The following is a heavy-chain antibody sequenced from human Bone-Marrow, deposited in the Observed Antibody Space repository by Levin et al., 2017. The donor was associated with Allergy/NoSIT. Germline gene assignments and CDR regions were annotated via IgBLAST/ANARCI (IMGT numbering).Heavy chain of an antibody. V-gene: IGHV3-30-3*01. CDR2: ISYDGSNK. D-gene: IGHD6-13*01. J-gene: IGHJ4*02. CDR3: ARDFYSSSWYAPDY. CDR1: GFTFSSYA. Sequence: GESLKISCAASGFTFSSYAMHWVRQAPGKGLEWVAVISYDGSNKYYADSVKGRFTISRDNSKNTLYLQMNSLRAEDTAVYYCARDFYSSSWYAPDYWGQGTLVTVSS.